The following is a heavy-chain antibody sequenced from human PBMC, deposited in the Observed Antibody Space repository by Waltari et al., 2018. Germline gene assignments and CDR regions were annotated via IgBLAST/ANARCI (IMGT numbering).Heavy chain of an antibody. CDR1: GFTFSSYA. D-gene: IGHD3-3*01. J-gene: IGHJ4*02. V-gene: IGHV3-23*01. CDR2: ISGSGGST. CDR3: AKGRGYDFWSGYPVDY. Sequence: EVQLLESGGGLVQPGGSLRLSCAASGFTFSSYAMSWVRTAPGKGLEWVSAISGSGGSTYYADSVKGRFTISRDNSKNTLYLQMNSLRAEDTAVYYCAKGRGYDFWSGYPVDYWGQGTLVTVSS.